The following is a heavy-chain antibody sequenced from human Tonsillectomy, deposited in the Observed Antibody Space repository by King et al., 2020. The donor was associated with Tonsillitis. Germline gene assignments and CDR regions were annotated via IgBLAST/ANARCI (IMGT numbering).Heavy chain of an antibody. CDR1: GYTFTGYY. V-gene: IGHV1-2*02. CDR2: INPNSGGT. J-gene: IGHJ5*02. D-gene: IGHD5-18*01. Sequence: QLVQSGAEVKKPGASVKVSCKASGYTFTGYYLHWVRQAPGQGLEWMGWINPNSGGTNYSQKFQGRVTMTRDTSISTAYMELTRLRSDDTAVYYCARGPVVGLRGWFDPWGQGTLVTVSS. CDR3: ARGPVVGLRGWFDP.